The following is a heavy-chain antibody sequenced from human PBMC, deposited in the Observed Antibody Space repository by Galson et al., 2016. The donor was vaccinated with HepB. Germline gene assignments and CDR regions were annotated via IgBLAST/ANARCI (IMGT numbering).Heavy chain of an antibody. CDR1: GFTFSSYA. D-gene: IGHD3-22*01. CDR2: ISGSGGST. Sequence: SLRLSCAASGFTFSSYAMNWVHQAPGKGLEWVSSISGSGGSTYYADSVKGRFTISRDNSKNTLYLQMNSLRAEDTALYYCAKDSSAYYYVSFYYYAMDVWGQGTTVTVSS. CDR3: AKDSSAYYYVSFYYYAMDV. V-gene: IGHV3-23*01. J-gene: IGHJ6*02.